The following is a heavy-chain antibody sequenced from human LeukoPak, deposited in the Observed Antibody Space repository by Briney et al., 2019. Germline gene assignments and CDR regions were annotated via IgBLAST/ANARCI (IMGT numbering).Heavy chain of an antibody. CDR2: ISYDGSNK. V-gene: IGHV3-30*18. J-gene: IGHJ4*02. Sequence: PGGSLRLSCAASGFTFSSYGMHWVRQAPGKGLEWVAVISYDGSNKYYADSVKGRFTISRDNSKNTLYLQMNSLRAEDTAVYYCAKDGSSGPLDYWGQGTLVTVSS. CDR1: GFTFSSYG. CDR3: AKDGSSGPLDY. D-gene: IGHD3-22*01.